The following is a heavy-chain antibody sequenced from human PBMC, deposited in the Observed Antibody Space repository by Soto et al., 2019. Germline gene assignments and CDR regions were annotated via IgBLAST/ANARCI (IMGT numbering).Heavy chain of an antibody. J-gene: IGHJ4*02. CDR2: MNIDGRTT. Sequence: GGSLRLSCAASGFNFGDNLMHWVRQAPGKGLEWVSRMNIDGRTTNYADSVKGRFTVSRDNAKNTLYLQMNSLRAEDTAVYYCATAEVDYWGPGTLVTVSS. CDR3: ATAEVDY. V-gene: IGHV3-74*01. CDR1: GFNFGDNL.